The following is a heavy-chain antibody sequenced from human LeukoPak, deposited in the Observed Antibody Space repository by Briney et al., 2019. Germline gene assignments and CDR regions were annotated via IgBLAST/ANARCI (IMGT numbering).Heavy chain of an antibody. CDR2: IFYSGST. CDR3: ARGGSIAPFDS. J-gene: IGHJ4*02. V-gene: IGHV4-59*11. Sequence: NASETLSLTCTVSGGSISSHYWSWIRQPPGKGLEWIGYIFYSGSTNYNPSLKSRVTISVDTSESQFSLELSSVTAADTAMYYCARGGSIAPFDSWGQGTLVTVSS. D-gene: IGHD6-6*01. CDR1: GGSISSHY.